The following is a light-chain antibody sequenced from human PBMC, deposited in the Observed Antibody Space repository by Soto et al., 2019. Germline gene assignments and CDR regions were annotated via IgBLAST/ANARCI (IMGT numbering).Light chain of an antibody. Sequence: DIQMTQSPSAMSASIGDRVTITCRASQGISDSLAWFQQKPGKVPKRLIYAASTLQSGVPSRFSGSVSGTESTLTISSLQPEDFATYYCLQYNNYPYTFGQGTKLEIK. J-gene: IGKJ2*01. CDR3: LQYNNYPYT. CDR2: AAS. CDR1: QGISDS. V-gene: IGKV1-17*03.